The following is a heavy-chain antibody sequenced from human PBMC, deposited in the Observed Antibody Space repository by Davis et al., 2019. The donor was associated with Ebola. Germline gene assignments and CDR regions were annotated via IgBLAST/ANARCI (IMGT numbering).Heavy chain of an antibody. CDR3: AKFPIATSGTWYFDY. V-gene: IGHV3-23*01. CDR1: GFIFSSYD. J-gene: IGHJ4*02. D-gene: IGHD2-21*01. CDR2: IDGSGDST. Sequence: PGGSLRLSCAASGFIFSSYDINWVRQAPGKGLEWVSGIDGSGDSTYYADSVKGRFTISRDNSKNIRYLQMDGLRAEDTAVYYCAKFPIATSGTWYFDYWGQGTLVTVSS.